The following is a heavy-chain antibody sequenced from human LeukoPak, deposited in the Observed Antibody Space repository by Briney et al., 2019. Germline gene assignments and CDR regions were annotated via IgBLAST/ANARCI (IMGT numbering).Heavy chain of an antibody. CDR3: AKDVGYCYGGSCGRHGFDF. CDR2: INSDESIT. CDR1: GFTFSSSW. V-gene: IGHV3-74*01. J-gene: IGHJ3*01. D-gene: IGHD2-15*01. Sequence: GGSLRLSCAASGFTFSSSWMYWVRQAPGKGLVWVSRINSDESITTYADSVKGRFTISRDNAKNTLYLQMNRLRDEDTAVYYCAKDVGYCYGGSCGRHGFDFWGHGTMVTVSS.